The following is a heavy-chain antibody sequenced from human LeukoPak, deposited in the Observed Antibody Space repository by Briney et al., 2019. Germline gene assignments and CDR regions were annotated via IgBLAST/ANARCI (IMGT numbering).Heavy chain of an antibody. J-gene: IGHJ4*02. CDR1: GDNLSRYA. Sequence: GASVKVSCKASGDNLSRYAIRVRQAPGQGLEWMGRIVLITGIADYAQKFEDRVTITADQFTTTAYMELRTLKSDDSAVYFCADGVRLGPLEYWGQGTLVTVSS. CDR2: IVLITGIA. V-gene: IGHV1-69*04. D-gene: IGHD4-17*01. CDR3: ADGVRLGPLEY.